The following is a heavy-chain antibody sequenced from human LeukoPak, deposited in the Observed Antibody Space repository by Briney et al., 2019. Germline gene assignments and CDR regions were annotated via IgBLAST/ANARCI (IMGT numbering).Heavy chain of an antibody. V-gene: IGHV3-73*01. Sequence: GGSLRLSCAASGFTFSDSAIHWVRQATGKGLEGVGRIRSKADTYATTYGASLKGRFTISRDDSRNRAYLQMSSLRTEDTAVYYCTREYSSGWPFDFWGQGTLVTVSS. D-gene: IGHD6-19*01. CDR2: IRSKADTYAT. J-gene: IGHJ4*02. CDR3: TREYSSGWPFDF. CDR1: GFTFSDSA.